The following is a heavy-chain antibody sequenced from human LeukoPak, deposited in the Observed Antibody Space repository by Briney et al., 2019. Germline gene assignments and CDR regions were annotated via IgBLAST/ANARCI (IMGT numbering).Heavy chain of an antibody. CDR2: ISSGDST. J-gene: IGHJ3*02. D-gene: IGHD3-22*01. V-gene: IGHV3-23*01. CDR1: GFTFSNYA. Sequence: GGSLRLSCAASGFTFSNYAMSWVRQAPGKGLEWVSGISSGDSTYSADSVKGRFTISRDNSRNTLYLQMNSLRAVNTAIYYCAKTPGPYYYDSSGYYGATFDIWGQGTMVTVSS. CDR3: AKTPGPYYYDSSGYYGATFDI.